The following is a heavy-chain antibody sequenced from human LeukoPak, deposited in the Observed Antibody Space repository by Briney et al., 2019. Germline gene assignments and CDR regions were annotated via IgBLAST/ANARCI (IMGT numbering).Heavy chain of an antibody. Sequence: GGSLRLSCAASGFTFSRYSMNWVRQAPGKGLEWLSYISSSTTTIYYADSVKGRFTISRDNPKNSLYLQMNSLRAEDTAVYYCARDKGYFDSSCTPPAFDIWGQGTVVTVSS. V-gene: IGHV3-48*01. D-gene: IGHD3-22*01. CDR3: ARDKGYFDSSCTPPAFDI. J-gene: IGHJ3*02. CDR1: GFTFSRYS. CDR2: ISSSTTTI.